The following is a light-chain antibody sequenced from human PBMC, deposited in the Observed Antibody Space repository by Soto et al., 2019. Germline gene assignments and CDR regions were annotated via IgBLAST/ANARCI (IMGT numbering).Light chain of an antibody. CDR1: QSILYSPNNKNY. V-gene: IGKV4-1*01. CDR2: WAS. J-gene: IGKJ1*01. CDR3: QQCFDVSQS. Sequence: DIVMTQSPDSMAVSLGERATINCKSSQSILYSPNNKNYLAWYQQKPGQPPKLLIYWASARASGVPDRFSGSGSGTDFTLTSCSLQDADGAVYYCQQCFDVSQSFGQGTKVEIK.